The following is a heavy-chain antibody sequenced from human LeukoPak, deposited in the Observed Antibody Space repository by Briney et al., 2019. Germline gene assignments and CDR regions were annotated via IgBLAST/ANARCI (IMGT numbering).Heavy chain of an antibody. CDR2: INHSGST. V-gene: IGHV4-34*01. D-gene: IGHD2-15*01. CDR1: GGSFSGYY. Sequence: PSETLSLTCAVYGGSFSGYYWSWIRQPPGKGLEWIGEINHSGSTNYNPSLKSRVTISVDTSKNQFSLKLSSVTAADTAVYYCARGDRRPHYSGFDYWGQGTLVTVSS. J-gene: IGHJ4*02. CDR3: ARGDRRPHYSGFDY.